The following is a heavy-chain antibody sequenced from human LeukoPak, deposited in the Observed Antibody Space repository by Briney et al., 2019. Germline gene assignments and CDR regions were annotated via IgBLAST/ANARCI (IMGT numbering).Heavy chain of an antibody. V-gene: IGHV3-15*01. D-gene: IGHD5-18*01. CDR3: TTKSGYSYGYVY. CDR2: FKSKTDGGTT. CDR1: GFGFSGAW. J-gene: IGHJ4*02. Sequence: PGGSLRLSCAASGFGFSGAWMSWVRQAAGKGLEWVALFKSKTDGGTTDYAAPVKDRFTISRDDSKNTLYLQMNSLKTEDTAVYYCTTKSGYSYGYVYWGQGTLVTVSS.